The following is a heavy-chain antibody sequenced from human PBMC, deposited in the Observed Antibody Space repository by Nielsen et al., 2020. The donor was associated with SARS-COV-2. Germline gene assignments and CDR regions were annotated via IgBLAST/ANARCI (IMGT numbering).Heavy chain of an antibody. V-gene: IGHV4-34*01. CDR3: ARRRSPISTAALVGTGPRGTTYFDH. J-gene: IGHJ4*02. CDR2: ISHSGST. D-gene: IGHD1-14*01. Sequence: WIRQPPGKGLEWIGEISHSGSTNFNPPLMSRVIISVDTSKNQFSLKLSSVTAADTAVYYCARRRSPISTAALVGTGPRGTTYFDHWGQGTLVTVSS.